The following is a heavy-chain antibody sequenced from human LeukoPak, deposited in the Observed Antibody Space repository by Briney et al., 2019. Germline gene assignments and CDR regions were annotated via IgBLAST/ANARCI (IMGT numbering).Heavy chain of an antibody. V-gene: IGHV1-58*02. CDR2: IVVGSGNT. CDR3: AAVSSGWYRRSGAFDI. D-gene: IGHD6-19*01. CDR1: GFTFTSSA. Sequence: ASVKVSCKASGFTFTSSAMQWGRQARGQRGGGRGGIVVGSGNTNYAQKFQERVTITRDMSTSTAYMELSSLRSEDTAVYYCAAVSSGWYRRSGAFDIWGQGTMVTVSS. J-gene: IGHJ3*02.